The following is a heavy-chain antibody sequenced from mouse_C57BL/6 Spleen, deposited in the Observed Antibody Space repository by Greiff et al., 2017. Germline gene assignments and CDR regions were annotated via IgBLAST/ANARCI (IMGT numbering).Heavy chain of an antibody. Sequence: VQLQQSGAELVRPGTSVKVSCKASGYAFTNYLIEWVKQRPGQGLEWIGVINPGSGGTNYNEKFKGKATLTADTSSSTDYMQLSSLTSEDSAVYFCARRDGDYWGQGTSVTVSS. CDR1: GYAFTNYL. CDR3: ARRDGDY. J-gene: IGHJ4*01. V-gene: IGHV1-54*01. CDR2: INPGSGGT. D-gene: IGHD3-3*01.